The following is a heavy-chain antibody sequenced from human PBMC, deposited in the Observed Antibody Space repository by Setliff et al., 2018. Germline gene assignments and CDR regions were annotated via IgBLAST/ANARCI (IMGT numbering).Heavy chain of an antibody. CDR2: ITNTGRT. CDR1: GGPLSGFS. V-gene: IGHV4-34*01. D-gene: IGHD1-1*01. Sequence: PSETLSLTCTVYGGPLSGFSWNWIRQSPGGGLEWIGEITNTGRTKYIPSLKSRVTISIHMSWKQFSLRLSSLTAADTAVYYCARGAPQRSSFDSRCMDVWGKGATVTVSS. J-gene: IGHJ6*03. CDR3: ARGAPQRSSFDSRCMDV.